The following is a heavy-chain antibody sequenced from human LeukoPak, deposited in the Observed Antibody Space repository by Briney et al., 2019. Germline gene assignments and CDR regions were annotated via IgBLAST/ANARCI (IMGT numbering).Heavy chain of an antibody. CDR3: VADSGSRSGGDY. V-gene: IGHV3-21*01. Sequence: KAGGSLRLSCAASGFTFSSYSMNWVRQAPGKGLEWVSFISSSTKYIYYADSVKGRFTISRDNAKNSVYLQMTSLRPDDTAVYYCVADSGSRSGGDYWGQGTLVTVSS. D-gene: IGHD1-26*01. CDR2: ISSSTKYI. J-gene: IGHJ4*02. CDR1: GFTFSSYS.